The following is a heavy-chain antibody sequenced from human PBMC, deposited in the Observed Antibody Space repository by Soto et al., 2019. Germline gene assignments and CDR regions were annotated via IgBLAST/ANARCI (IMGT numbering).Heavy chain of an antibody. J-gene: IGHJ3*02. CDR3: AKIRAAMAFPDASDI. CDR1: GYTFTSYG. CDR2: ISAYNGNT. D-gene: IGHD2-2*01. V-gene: IGHV1-18*01. Sequence: ASVKVSCKASGYTFTSYGISWVRQAPGQGLEWMGWISAYNGNTNYAQKLQGRVTMTTDTSTSTAYMELRSLRSDDTAVYYCAKIRAAMAFPDASDIWGQGTMVTAS.